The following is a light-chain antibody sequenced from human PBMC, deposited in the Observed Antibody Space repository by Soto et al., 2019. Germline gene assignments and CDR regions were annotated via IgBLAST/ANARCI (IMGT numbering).Light chain of an antibody. J-gene: IGKJ2*01. CDR1: QSVSSN. V-gene: IGKV3-15*01. CDR2: GAS. Sequence: EIVMTQSPATLSVSPGERATLSCRAGQSVSSNLAWYQQKPGQAPRLLIYGASTRATGIPARFSGSGSGTEFTLTISSLQSEDFAVYFCQQYDNWPPVTFGQGTKLEIE. CDR3: QQYDNWPPVT.